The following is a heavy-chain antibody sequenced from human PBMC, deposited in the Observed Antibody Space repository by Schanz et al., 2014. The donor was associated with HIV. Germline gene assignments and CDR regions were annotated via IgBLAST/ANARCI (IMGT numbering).Heavy chain of an antibody. CDR1: GFTFSTYG. J-gene: IGHJ4*02. Sequence: VQLLESGGGVVQPGRSLRLSCAASGFTFSTYGMHWVRQGPGKGLEWVAFISYDGSNKYYADSVKGRFTISRDNSKNTLSLQMDSLRVDDTAIYYCAKRSGRSFGYFDSWGQGLLVTVSS. D-gene: IGHD2-15*01. V-gene: IGHV3-30*18. CDR2: ISYDGSNK. CDR3: AKRSGRSFGYFDS.